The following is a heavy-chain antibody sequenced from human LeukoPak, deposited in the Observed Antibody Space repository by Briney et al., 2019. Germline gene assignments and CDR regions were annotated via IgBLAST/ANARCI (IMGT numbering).Heavy chain of an antibody. CDR2: VYVGGST. D-gene: IGHD5-24*01. V-gene: IGHV3-53*01. CDR1: GFTVSSKY. CDR3: ARGDGYNFFDF. J-gene: IGHJ4*02. Sequence: GGSLRPSCAVSGFTVSSKYMTWVRQAPGKGLDWVSVVYVGGSTYYADSVKGRFTISRDISNNTLYLQMNSLRAEDTAVYYCARGDGYNFFDFWGQGTLVTVSS.